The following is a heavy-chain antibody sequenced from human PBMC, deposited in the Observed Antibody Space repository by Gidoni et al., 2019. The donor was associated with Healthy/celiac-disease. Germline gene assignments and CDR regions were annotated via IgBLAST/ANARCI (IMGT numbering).Heavy chain of an antibody. D-gene: IGHD5-12*01. CDR3: ARCGYSGYDGCWFDP. CDR2: IIPIFGTA. CDR1: GGTSSSYA. Sequence: QVQLVQSGAEVKKPGSSVKASRKASGGTSSSYAISWVRQAPGQGLEWMGGIIPIFGTANYAQKFQGRVTITADESTSTAYMELSSLRSEDTAVYYCARCGYSGYDGCWFDPWGQGTLVTVSS. J-gene: IGHJ5*02. V-gene: IGHV1-69*01.